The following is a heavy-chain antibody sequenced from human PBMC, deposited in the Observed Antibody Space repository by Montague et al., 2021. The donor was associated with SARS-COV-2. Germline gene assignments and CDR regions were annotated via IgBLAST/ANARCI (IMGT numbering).Heavy chain of an antibody. V-gene: IGHV4-59*02. CDR2: FYSVGST. D-gene: IGHD1-14*01. Sequence: SETLSLTCTVSGASVSSSDWGWIRQSPGKGLEWIGYFYSVGSTDYNPSLKSRVTISRDTSKNQSSLKVRSVTAADTAIYYCARETMTADAFDIWGQGTMVTVSS. CDR1: GASVSSSD. J-gene: IGHJ3*02. CDR3: ARETMTADAFDI.